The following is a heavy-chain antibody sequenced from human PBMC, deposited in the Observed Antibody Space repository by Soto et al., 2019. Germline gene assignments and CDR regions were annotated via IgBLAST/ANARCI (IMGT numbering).Heavy chain of an antibody. D-gene: IGHD6-25*01. CDR2: ISGSGGST. Sequence: GGSLRLSCAASGFTFSSYAMYWVRQAPGKGLDWVSGISGSGGSTYYADSVKGRLTISRDNSKNTLYLLMNSLRAEDTAVYYCATNTDSASGNIDYWGQGTLVTVSS. CDR3: ATNTDSASGNIDY. CDR1: GFTFSSYA. V-gene: IGHV3-23*01. J-gene: IGHJ4*02.